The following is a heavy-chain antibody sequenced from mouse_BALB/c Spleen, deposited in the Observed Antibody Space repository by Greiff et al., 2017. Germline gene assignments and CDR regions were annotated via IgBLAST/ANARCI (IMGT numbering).Heavy chain of an antibody. V-gene: IGHV3-8*02. Sequence: EVQLQESGPSLVKPSQTLSLTCSVTGDSITSGYWNWIRKFPGNKLEYMGYISYSGSTYYNPSLKSRISITRDTSKNQYYLQLNSVTTEDTATYYCARYYYGSSDYFDYWGQGTTLTVSS. CDR2: ISYSGST. CDR3: ARYYYGSSDYFDY. CDR1: GDSITSGY. J-gene: IGHJ2*01. D-gene: IGHD1-1*01.